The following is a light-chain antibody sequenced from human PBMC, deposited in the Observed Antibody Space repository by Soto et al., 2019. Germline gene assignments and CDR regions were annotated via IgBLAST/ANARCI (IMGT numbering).Light chain of an antibody. J-gene: IGKJ1*01. CDR1: ESVRSSY. V-gene: IGKV3-20*01. CDR3: QQYGSSPAT. CDR2: GAS. Sequence: EIVLTQSPGTLSLSPGEGATLSCRASESVRSSYLAWYQQKPGQAPRLLIYGASTRATGIPDRFTGSGSGTDFTLSVSRLEPEDFAVYFCQQYGSSPATFGQGT.